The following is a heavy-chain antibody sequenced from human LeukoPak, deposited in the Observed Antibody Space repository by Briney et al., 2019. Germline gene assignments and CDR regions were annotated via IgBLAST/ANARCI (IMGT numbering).Heavy chain of an antibody. CDR3: ARRSEFGVLYYMDV. CDR2: IGSSGTTI. V-gene: IGHV3-48*03. Sequence: GGSLRLSCAVSGFPFSIYEMNWVRRAPGKGLEWVSNIGSSGTTIYYADSVRGRFSISRDNARSSRYLQMNSLRVEDTAVYYCARRSEFGVLYYMDVWGKGTTVTVSS. J-gene: IGHJ6*03. CDR1: GFPFSIYE. D-gene: IGHD3-16*01.